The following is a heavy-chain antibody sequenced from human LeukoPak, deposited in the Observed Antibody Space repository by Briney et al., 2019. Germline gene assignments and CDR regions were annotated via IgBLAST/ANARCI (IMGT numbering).Heavy chain of an antibody. V-gene: IGHV3-7*01. D-gene: IGHD3-22*01. Sequence: GASLRLSCAASGFTFSSYWMSWVRQAPGKGLEWVANMKQDGSEKYYVDSVKGRFTISRDNAKNSLYLQMNSLRAEDTAVYYCARTYYYDSSGYGEAFDIWGQGTMVTVSS. CDR3: ARTYYYDSSGYGEAFDI. CDR2: MKQDGSEK. J-gene: IGHJ3*02. CDR1: GFTFSSYW.